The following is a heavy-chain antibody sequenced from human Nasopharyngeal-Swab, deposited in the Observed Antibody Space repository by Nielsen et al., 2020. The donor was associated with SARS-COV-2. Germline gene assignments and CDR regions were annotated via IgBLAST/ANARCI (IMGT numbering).Heavy chain of an antibody. CDR2: ISGSGGST. D-gene: IGHD1-7*01. CDR1: GFIFNTYA. Sequence: GGSLRLSCAASGFIFNTYAMNWVRQAPGKGLEWVSGISGSGGSTYYADSVKGRFTISRDNSKNTLYVQMNSLRAEDTAVYYCAKGRGNWNSNFDFWGQGTLVTVSS. CDR3: AKGRGNWNSNFDF. V-gene: IGHV3-23*01. J-gene: IGHJ4*02.